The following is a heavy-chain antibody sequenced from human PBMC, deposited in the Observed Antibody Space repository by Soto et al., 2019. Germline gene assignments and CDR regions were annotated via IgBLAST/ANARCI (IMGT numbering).Heavy chain of an antibody. CDR2: IYYSGST. J-gene: IGHJ4*02. CDR3: ARRQQWLAGYYDY. D-gene: IGHD6-19*01. CDR1: GDSISSSGFY. V-gene: IGHV4-39*01. Sequence: PSETLSLTCAVSGDSISSSGFYWGWIRQPPGKGLEWIGSIYYSGSTDYNPSLKSRVTISVDTSKSQFSLKMRSVTAADTAVYYCARRQQWLAGYYDYWGQGTLVTVSS.